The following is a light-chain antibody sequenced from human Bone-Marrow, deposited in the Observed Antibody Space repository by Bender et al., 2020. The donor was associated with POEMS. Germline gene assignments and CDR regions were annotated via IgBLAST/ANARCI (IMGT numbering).Light chain of an antibody. CDR2: VDN. Sequence: QSVLTQAPSASGTPGQTVTISCSGSSSNIGRDHVYWYQHLPGTAPKLLIYVDNQRPSGVPDRFSGSKSGSSASLAISGLRSEDEGDYYCAAWDDSLSGLFGGGTKLTVL. J-gene: IGLJ3*02. CDR1: SSNIGRDH. V-gene: IGLV1-47*01. CDR3: AAWDDSLSGL.